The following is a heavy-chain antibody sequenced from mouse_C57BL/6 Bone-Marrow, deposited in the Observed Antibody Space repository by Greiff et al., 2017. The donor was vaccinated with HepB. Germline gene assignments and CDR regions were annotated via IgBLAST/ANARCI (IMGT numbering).Heavy chain of an antibody. CDR3: ARPFLTSAWFAY. D-gene: IGHD1-1*01. CDR2: INSDGGST. V-gene: IGHV5-2*01. CDR1: EYEFPSHD. J-gene: IGHJ3*01. Sequence: EVKLVESGGGLVQPGESLKLSCESTEYEFPSHDMSWVRKTPEKRLELVAAINSDGGSTYYPDTMERRFIISRDNTKKTLYLQMSSLRSEDTALYYCARPFLTSAWFAYWGQGTLVTVSA.